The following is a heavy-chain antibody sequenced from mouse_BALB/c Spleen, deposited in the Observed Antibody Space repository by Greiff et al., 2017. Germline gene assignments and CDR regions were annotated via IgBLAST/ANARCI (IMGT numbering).Heavy chain of an antibody. V-gene: IGHV2-9*02. J-gene: IGHJ4*01. D-gene: IGHD2-14*01. CDR2: IWAGGST. CDR1: GFSLTSYG. CDR3: ARGDYRYGDYAMEY. Sequence: QVQLQQSGPGLVAPSQSLSITCTVSGFSLTSYGVHWVRQPPGKGLEWLGVIWAGGSTNYNSALMSRLSISKDNSKSQVFLKMNSLQTDDTAMYYCARGDYRYGDYAMEYWGQGTSVTVSS.